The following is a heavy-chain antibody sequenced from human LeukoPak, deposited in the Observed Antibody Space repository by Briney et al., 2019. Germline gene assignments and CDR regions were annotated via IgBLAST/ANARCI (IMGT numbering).Heavy chain of an antibody. D-gene: IGHD3-3*01. V-gene: IGHV4-4*07. J-gene: IGHJ4*02. CDR1: GGSISSYY. CDR2: IYTSGST. CDR3: ARDRLPNYDFWSGYYFD. Sequence: SETLSLTCTVSGGSISSYYWSWIRQPAGKGLEWIGRIYTSGSTNYNPSLKSRVTMSVDTSKNQLSLKLSPVTAADTAVYYCARDRLPNYDFWSGYYFDWGQGTLVTVSS.